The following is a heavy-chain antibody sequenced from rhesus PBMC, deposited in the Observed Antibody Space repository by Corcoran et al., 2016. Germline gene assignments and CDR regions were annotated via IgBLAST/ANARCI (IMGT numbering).Heavy chain of an antibody. V-gene: IGHV3S25*01. CDR1: GFTFSSYW. CDR2: INSGGGST. D-gene: IGHD2-21*01. Sequence: EVQLVESGGGLAKPGGSLRLSCAASGFTFSSYWMNWVRQAPEKGLEGVAAINSGGGSTYYADSVKGRFPISRDNSKHTLSLQMNSLRAEDTAVYYCAKASGTGSGCYDYWGQGVLVTVSS. CDR3: AKASGTGSGCYDY. J-gene: IGHJ4*01.